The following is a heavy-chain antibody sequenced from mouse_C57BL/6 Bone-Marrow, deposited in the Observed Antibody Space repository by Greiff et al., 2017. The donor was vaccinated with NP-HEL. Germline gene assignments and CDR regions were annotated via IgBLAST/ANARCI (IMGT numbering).Heavy chain of an antibody. CDR1: GFTFTDYE. CDR3: TRPIVTTSSAMDY. J-gene: IGHJ4*01. D-gene: IGHD2-5*01. Sequence: VQRVESGAELVRPGASVTLSCTASGFTFTDYEMHWVKQTPVHGLEWIGAIDPETGGTAYNQKFKGKAILTADKSSSTAYMELRSLTSEDSAVYYCTRPIVTTSSAMDYWGQGTSVTVSS. V-gene: IGHV1-15*01. CDR2: IDPETGGT.